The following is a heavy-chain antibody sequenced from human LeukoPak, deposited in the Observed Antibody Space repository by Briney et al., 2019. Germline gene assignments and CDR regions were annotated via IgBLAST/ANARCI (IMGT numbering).Heavy chain of an antibody. D-gene: IGHD3-3*01. CDR3: ARDLRFLEWLSLTNWFDP. Sequence: GGSLRLSCAASGFTVSSTYMSWVRQAPGKGLEWVSVIYSGGSTYYADSVKGRFTISRDNAKNSLYLQMNSLRAEDTAVYYCARDLRFLEWLSLTNWFDPWGQGTLVTVSS. J-gene: IGHJ5*02. CDR2: IYSGGST. CDR1: GFTVSSTY. V-gene: IGHV3-53*01.